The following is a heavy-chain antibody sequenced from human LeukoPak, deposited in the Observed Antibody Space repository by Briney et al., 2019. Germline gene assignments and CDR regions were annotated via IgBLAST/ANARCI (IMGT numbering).Heavy chain of an antibody. CDR2: IYYSGST. CDR3: ARDRHTHTYYYDSSGPYGMDV. D-gene: IGHD3-22*01. CDR1: GGSISSGGYY. V-gene: IGHV4-31*03. Sequence: SQTLSLTCTVSGGSISSGGYYWSWIRQHPGTGLEWIGYIYYSGSTYYNPSLKSRVTISVDTSKNQFSLKLSSVTAADTAVYYCARDRHTHTYYYDSSGPYGMDVWGQGTTVTVS. J-gene: IGHJ6*02.